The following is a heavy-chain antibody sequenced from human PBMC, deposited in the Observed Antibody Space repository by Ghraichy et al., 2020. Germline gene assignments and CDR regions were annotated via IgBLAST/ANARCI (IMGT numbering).Heavy chain of an antibody. CDR1: GDSMNNSY. CDR2: IYYSGTT. J-gene: IGHJ3*02. V-gene: IGHV4-59*01. CDR3: ARICGGDCSAFDI. D-gene: IGHD2-21*02. Sequence: SETLSLTCTVSGDSMNNSYWSWIRLSPGMRLEWIGYIYYSGTTKYNTPLKSRVTMSVVTSKNQFSLKVTSVTAADTAVYYCARICGGDCSAFDIWGQGTMVTVSS.